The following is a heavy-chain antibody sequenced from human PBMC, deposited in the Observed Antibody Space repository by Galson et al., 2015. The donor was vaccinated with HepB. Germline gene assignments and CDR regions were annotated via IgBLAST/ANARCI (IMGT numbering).Heavy chain of an antibody. CDR1: GGTFNVYA. Sequence: SVKVSCKASGGTFNVYAISWVRQAPGQGLEWMGGIIPVFGAATYAQKFQGRVTISADKSTTTAYLEFSSLRSEDTAVYYCATSAGHSTDPYYMNFWGEGTTVTV. V-gene: IGHV1-69*06. J-gene: IGHJ6*03. CDR3: ATSAGHSTDPYYMNF. D-gene: IGHD5-18*01. CDR2: IIPVFGAA.